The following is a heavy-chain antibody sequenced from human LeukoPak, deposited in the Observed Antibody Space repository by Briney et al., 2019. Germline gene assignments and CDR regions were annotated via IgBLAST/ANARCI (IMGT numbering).Heavy chain of an antibody. V-gene: IGHV3-23*01. D-gene: IGHD3-10*01. CDR2: IRGSGGST. J-gene: IGHJ1*01. CDR3: AKTGLGPPIYYYGSGEFQH. Sequence: GGSLRLSCAASGFTFSSYAMSLVRQAPGKGLEWVSAIRGSGGSTYYADSVKGRFTISRDNSKNTLYLQMNSLRAEDTAVYYCAKTGLGPPIYYYGSGEFQHWGQGTLVTVSS. CDR1: GFTFSSYA.